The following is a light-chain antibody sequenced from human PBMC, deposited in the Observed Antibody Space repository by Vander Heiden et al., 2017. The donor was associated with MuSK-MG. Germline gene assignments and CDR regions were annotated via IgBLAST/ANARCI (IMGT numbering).Light chain of an antibody. CDR3: QQHNSPIT. Sequence: DIQLTQSPSFLSASVGDRVTITCRASQGISSYLAWYQQKPGKAPKLLIYDAFTLQSGVPSRFSGSRSGTEFILTISSLQPEDFATYYCQQHNSPITFGPGTKVEIK. CDR2: DAF. V-gene: IGKV1-9*01. CDR1: QGISSY. J-gene: IGKJ3*01.